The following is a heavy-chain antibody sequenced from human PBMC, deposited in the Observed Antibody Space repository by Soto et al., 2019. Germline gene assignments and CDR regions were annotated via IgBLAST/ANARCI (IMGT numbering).Heavy chain of an antibody. V-gene: IGHV3-7*04. J-gene: IGHJ4*02. CDR1: GLTLSRYW. Sequence: EVQLVESGGGLVQPGGSLRLSCVASGLTLSRYWMSWVRQAPGKGLEWVAIIKEDGGKTYYVDSVKGRFTISRDNAKNSVYLQMNSLGVEDTAVYYCSRDYYGPGPDWGQGTLVIVSS. CDR3: SRDYYGPGPD. D-gene: IGHD3-22*01. CDR2: IKEDGGKT.